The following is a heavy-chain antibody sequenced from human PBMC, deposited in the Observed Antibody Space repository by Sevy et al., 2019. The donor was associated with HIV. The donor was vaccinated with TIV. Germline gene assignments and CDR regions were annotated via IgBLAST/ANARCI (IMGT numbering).Heavy chain of an antibody. CDR3: AKVGLQLVPPGEDFDY. D-gene: IGHD6-13*01. Sequence: GGSLRLSCAASGFTFSSYGMHWVRQAPGKGLEWVAFIRYDGSNKYYADSVKGRFTISRDNSKNTLYLQMNSLRAEDTAVYYCAKVGLQLVPPGEDFDYWGQGTLVTVSS. V-gene: IGHV3-30*02. CDR1: GFTFSSYG. CDR2: IRYDGSNK. J-gene: IGHJ4*02.